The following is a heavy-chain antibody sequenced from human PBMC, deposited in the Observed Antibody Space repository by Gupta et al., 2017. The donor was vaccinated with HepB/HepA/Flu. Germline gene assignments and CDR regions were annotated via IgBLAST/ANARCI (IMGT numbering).Heavy chain of an antibody. V-gene: IGHV1-69*04. D-gene: IGHD4-11*01. CDR1: GGTFSSYA. Sequence: QVQLVQSGAEVKKPGSSVKVSCKASGGTFSSYAISWVRQAPGQGLEWMGRTIPILGIANYAQKFQGRVTITADKSTSTAYMELSSLRSEDTAVYYCARGGSNYAFRYYGMDVWGQGTTVTVSS. CDR2: TIPILGIA. CDR3: ARGGSNYAFRYYGMDV. J-gene: IGHJ6*02.